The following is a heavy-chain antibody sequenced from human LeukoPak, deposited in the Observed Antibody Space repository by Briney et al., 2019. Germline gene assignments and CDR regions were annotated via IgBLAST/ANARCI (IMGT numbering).Heavy chain of an antibody. CDR3: ASTSQYYYYGMDV. V-gene: IGHV4-30-2*01. CDR1: GGSISSGGYS. CDR2: IYHSGST. J-gene: IGHJ6*02. Sequence: SETLSLTCAVSGGSISSGGYSWSWIRQPPGKGLEWIGYIYHSGSTYYNPSLKSRVTISVDRSKNQFSLKLSSVTAADTAVYYCASTSQYYYYGMDVWGQGTTVTVSS.